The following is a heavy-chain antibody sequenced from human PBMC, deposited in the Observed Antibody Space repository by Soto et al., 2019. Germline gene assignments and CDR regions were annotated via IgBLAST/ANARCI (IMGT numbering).Heavy chain of an antibody. Sequence: ASVKVSCKASGYTFTGYYMHWVRQAPGQGLEWMGWINPNSGGTNYAQKFQGRVTMTRDTSISTAYMELSRLRSDDTAVYYCARDGAYYSDSSDPYYGMDVWGQGTTVTVSS. CDR3: ARDGAYYSDSSDPYYGMDV. CDR2: INPNSGGT. CDR1: GYTFTGYY. J-gene: IGHJ6*02. V-gene: IGHV1-2*02. D-gene: IGHD3-22*01.